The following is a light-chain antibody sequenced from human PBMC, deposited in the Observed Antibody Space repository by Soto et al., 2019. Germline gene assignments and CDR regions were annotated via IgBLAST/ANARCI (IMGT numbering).Light chain of an antibody. J-gene: IGLJ2*01. Sequence: QSALPQPASVSGSPGPSITLSCTGTSSDVGAYNYVSWYQQHPGKAPKLIIYEVAHRPAGVSDRFSGSKSGNTASLTISGLQADDEADYYCSSYTNSVTLVFGGGTQLTVL. CDR3: SSYTNSVTLV. V-gene: IGLV2-14*01. CDR1: SSDVGAYNY. CDR2: EVA.